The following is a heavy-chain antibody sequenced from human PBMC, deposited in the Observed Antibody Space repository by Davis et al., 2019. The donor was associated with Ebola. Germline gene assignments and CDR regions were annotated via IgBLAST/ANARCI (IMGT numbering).Heavy chain of an antibody. CDR2: INPNSGGT. Sequence: ASVKVSCKASGYTFTGYYMHWVRQAPGQGLEWMGRINPNSGGTNYAQKFQGRVTMTRDRSISTAYMELSSLRSDDTAVYYCVKGGEHIVVVTAISPNFDYWGQGTLVTVSS. CDR1: GYTFTGYY. CDR3: VKGGEHIVVVTAISPNFDY. V-gene: IGHV1-2*06. J-gene: IGHJ4*02. D-gene: IGHD2-21*02.